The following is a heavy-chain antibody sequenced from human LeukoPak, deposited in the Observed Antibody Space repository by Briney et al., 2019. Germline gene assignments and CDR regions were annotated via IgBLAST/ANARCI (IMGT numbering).Heavy chain of an antibody. CDR2: ISWNSDSI. CDR3: TKSTVVGSGSSYTY. D-gene: IGHD3-10*01. CDR1: GFTFDDYG. Sequence: GGSLRLSCAASGFTFDDYGMHWVRQAPGKGLEWVSSISWNSDSIGYADSVKGRFTISRDNAKNSLYLQMNSLRAEDTALYYCTKSTVVGSGSSYTYWGQGTLVNVSS. V-gene: IGHV3-9*01. J-gene: IGHJ4*02.